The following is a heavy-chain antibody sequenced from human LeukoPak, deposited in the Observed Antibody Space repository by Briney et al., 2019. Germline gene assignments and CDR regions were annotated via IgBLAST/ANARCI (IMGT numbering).Heavy chain of an antibody. V-gene: IGHV3-7*01. CDR3: AALDNGRDY. CDR2: IKQDGSEK. CDR1: RFTFSNYW. J-gene: IGHJ4*02. D-gene: IGHD1-14*01. Sequence: PGGSLRLSCAASRFTFSNYWMSWVRQAPGKGLEWVANIKQDGSEKYYVDSVKGRFTISRDNAKNTLYLQMNSLRAEDTAVYYCAALDNGRDYWGQGTLVTVSS.